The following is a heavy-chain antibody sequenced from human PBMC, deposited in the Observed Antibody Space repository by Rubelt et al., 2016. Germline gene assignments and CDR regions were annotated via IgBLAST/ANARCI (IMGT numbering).Heavy chain of an antibody. D-gene: IGHD3-16*02. Sequence: EVQLVESGGGLVQPGRSLRLSCAASGFTFDDYAMHWVRQAPGKGLEWVSGISWNSGSIGYADSVKGRFTISRDNAKNSLYLQMNSLRAEDTALYYCAKDSDYVWGSYRYTGWFDPWGQGTLVTVSS. V-gene: IGHV3-9*01. CDR3: AKDSDYVWGSYRYTGWFDP. J-gene: IGHJ5*02. CDR2: ISWNSGSI. CDR1: GFTFDDYA.